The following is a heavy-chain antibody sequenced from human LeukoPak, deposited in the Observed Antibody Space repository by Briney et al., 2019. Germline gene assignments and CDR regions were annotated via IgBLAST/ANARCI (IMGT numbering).Heavy chain of an antibody. D-gene: IGHD3-22*01. CDR1: GFTFSKFA. Sequence: GGTLRLSCAATGFTFSKFAMSWVRQAPGKGLEWVSAISSGGARTYYADSVKGRLTISRDNSKTTLLLQMNSLRADDTAVYFCAKDFLSTYYDSSGYLFDSWGQGTLVTVSS. CDR2: ISSGGART. J-gene: IGHJ4*02. V-gene: IGHV3-23*01. CDR3: AKDFLSTYYDSSGYLFDS.